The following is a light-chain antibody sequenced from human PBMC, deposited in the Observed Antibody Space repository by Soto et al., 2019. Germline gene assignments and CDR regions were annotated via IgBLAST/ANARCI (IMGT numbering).Light chain of an antibody. CDR3: QQYNSYSPT. CDR1: QSVSNNY. Sequence: EIVLTQSPGTLSLSPGERATLSCRASQSVSNNYLAWYQQKPGQAPRLLIYDASNRATGIPARFSGSGSGTEFTLTVSSLQPDDFATYYCQQYNSYSPTFGQGTKVDIK. J-gene: IGKJ1*01. V-gene: IGKV3-20*01. CDR2: DAS.